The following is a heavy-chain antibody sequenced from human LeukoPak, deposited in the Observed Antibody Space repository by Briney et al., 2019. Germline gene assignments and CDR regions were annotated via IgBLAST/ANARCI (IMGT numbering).Heavy chain of an antibody. J-gene: IGHJ4*02. V-gene: IGHV4-4*07. CDR1: GGSISSYY. D-gene: IGHD3-3*01. Sequence: SETLSLTCTVSGGSISSYYWSWIRQPAGKGLEWIGRIYTSGSTNYNPSLKSRVTMSVDTSKNQFSLKLSSVTAADTAVYYCERASITIFGVVIFDYWGQGTLVTVSS. CDR3: ERASITIFGVVIFDY. CDR2: IYTSGST.